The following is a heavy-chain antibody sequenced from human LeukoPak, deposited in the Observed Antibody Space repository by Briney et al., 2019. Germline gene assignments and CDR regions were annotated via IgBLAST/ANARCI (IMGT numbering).Heavy chain of an antibody. J-gene: IGHJ5*02. D-gene: IGHD6-6*01. Sequence: GGSLRLSCAASGFTFSDYYMSWIRQAPGKGLEWVSYNSSSGSTIYYADSVKGRFTISRDNAKNSLYLQMNSLRAEDTAVYYCARAYSSSRAGWFDPWGQGTLVTVSS. V-gene: IGHV3-11*04. CDR1: GFTFSDYY. CDR2: NSSSGSTI. CDR3: ARAYSSSRAGWFDP.